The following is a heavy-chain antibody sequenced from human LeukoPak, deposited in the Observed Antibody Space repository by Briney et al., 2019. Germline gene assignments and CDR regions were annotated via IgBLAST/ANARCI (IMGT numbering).Heavy chain of an antibody. D-gene: IGHD3-9*01. Sequence: GGSLRLSCAASGLTFNYFAMHWVRQAPGKGLEWVSGISATGDGTYYAASVKGRFTMSRDNFKNTLYLQMNSLRAEDTAVYYCAKDEDYDFVTDYFDSWGQGTLVTVSS. CDR3: AKDEDYDFVTDYFDS. V-gene: IGHV3-23*01. CDR2: ISATGDGT. J-gene: IGHJ5*01. CDR1: GLTFNYFA.